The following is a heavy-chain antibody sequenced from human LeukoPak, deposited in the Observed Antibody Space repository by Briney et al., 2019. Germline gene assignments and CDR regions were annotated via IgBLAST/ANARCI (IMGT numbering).Heavy chain of an antibody. CDR3: ARDSLIQYGSGSYWGFDY. Sequence: GGSLRLSCAASGFTFSNYWMSWVRQAPGKGPEWVGDIKTDGSDKYYVGSVKGRFTISRDNAKDSLYLQMNSLRAEDTTVYYCARDSLIQYGSGSYWGFDYWGQGILVTVSS. CDR1: GFTFSNYW. D-gene: IGHD3-10*01. CDR2: IKTDGSDK. J-gene: IGHJ4*02. V-gene: IGHV3-7*03.